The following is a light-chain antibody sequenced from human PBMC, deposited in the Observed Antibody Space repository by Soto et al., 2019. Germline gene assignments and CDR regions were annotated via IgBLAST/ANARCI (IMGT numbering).Light chain of an antibody. CDR1: QDISTY. CDR3: QQVDSYPRT. V-gene: IGKV1-9*01. J-gene: IGKJ3*01. CDR2: SAS. Sequence: IQLTQSPSSLSASVGDRVTITCRASQDISTYLAWYHQKPGKAPKLLIYSASTLQSGVPSRFSGRGSGTEFTLTISSLQPEDFGTYYCQQVDSYPRTFGPGTTVDI.